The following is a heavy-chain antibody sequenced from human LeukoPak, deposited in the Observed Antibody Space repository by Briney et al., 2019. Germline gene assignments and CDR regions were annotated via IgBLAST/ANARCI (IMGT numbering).Heavy chain of an antibody. J-gene: IGHJ1*01. CDR2: ITHTGTT. Sequence: SETLSLTCAVYGGTFSGYYWAWICQFPGKGLEWIGEITHTGTTNYNPSLKSRVVMSIDASKNQFSLKLTSVTAADAALYFCARPFTPMVRGVMRFWGQGTLVAVSS. D-gene: IGHD3-10*01. CDR3: ARPFTPMVRGVMRF. CDR1: GGTFSGYY. V-gene: IGHV4-34*08.